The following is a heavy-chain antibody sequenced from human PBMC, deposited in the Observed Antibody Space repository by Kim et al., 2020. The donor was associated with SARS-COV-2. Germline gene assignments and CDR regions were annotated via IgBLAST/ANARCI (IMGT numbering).Heavy chain of an antibody. CDR1: GGSISSSSYY. Sequence: SETLSLTCTVSGGSISSSSYYWGWIRQPPGKGLEWIGSIYYSGSTYYNPSLKSRVTISVDTSKNQFSLKLSSVTAADTAVYYCAITIRDYDFWSGYLSGYYYCGMDVWGQGTTVTVSS. D-gene: IGHD3-3*01. J-gene: IGHJ6*02. CDR2: IYYSGST. CDR3: AITIRDYDFWSGYLSGYYYCGMDV. V-gene: IGHV4-39*01.